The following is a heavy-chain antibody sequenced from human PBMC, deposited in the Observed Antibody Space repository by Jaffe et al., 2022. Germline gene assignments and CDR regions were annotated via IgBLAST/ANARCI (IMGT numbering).Heavy chain of an antibody. V-gene: IGHV3-30*02. CDR3: AKEREIVVVPVSPFDY. CDR1: GFTFSSYG. CDR2: IRYDGSNK. D-gene: IGHD2-2*01. J-gene: IGHJ4*02. Sequence: QVQLVESGGGVVQPGGSLRLSCAASGFTFSSYGMHWVRQAPGKGLEWVAFIRYDGSNKYYADSVKGRFTISRDNSKNTLYLQMNSLRAEDTAVYYCAKEREIVVVPVSPFDYWGQGTLVTVSS.